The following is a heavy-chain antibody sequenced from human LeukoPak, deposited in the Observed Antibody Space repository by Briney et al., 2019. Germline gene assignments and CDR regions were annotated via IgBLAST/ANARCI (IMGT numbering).Heavy chain of an antibody. J-gene: IGHJ4*02. V-gene: IGHV3-7*01. Sequence: PGGSLRLSCAAYGFSLSGYWMSWVRQAPGKGLEWVARLHADGNEKYFVHSVKGSFTASRDNAKISLYLQMNSLRVEDTAVYYCARGGYSFDYLGQGTLVTVSS. CDR2: LHADGNEK. CDR1: GFSLSGYW. D-gene: IGHD5-12*01. CDR3: ARGGYSFDY.